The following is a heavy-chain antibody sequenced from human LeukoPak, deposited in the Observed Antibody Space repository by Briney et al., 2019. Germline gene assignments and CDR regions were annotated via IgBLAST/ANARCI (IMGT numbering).Heavy chain of an antibody. J-gene: IGHJ4*02. CDR3: ARVGYSSGWYYFDY. D-gene: IGHD6-19*01. CDR1: GGSISSGGYS. CDR2: IYYSGST. Sequence: SSETLSLTCPVSGGSISSGGYSWSWIRQHPGKGLEWIGYIYYSGSTYYNPSLKSRVAISVDTSKNQFSLKLSSVTAADTAVYYCARVGYSSGWYYFDYWGQGTLVTVSS. V-gene: IGHV4-31*03.